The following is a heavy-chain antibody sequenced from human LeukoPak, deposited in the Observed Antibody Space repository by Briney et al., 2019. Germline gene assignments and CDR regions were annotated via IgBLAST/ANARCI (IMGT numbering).Heavy chain of an antibody. CDR1: GGTFSSYA. V-gene: IGHV1-69*01. D-gene: IGHD6-6*01. CDR3: ARESIAARSFDY. J-gene: IGHJ4*02. Sequence: AASVKVSCKAPGGTFSSYAISWVRQAPGQGLEWMGGIIPIFGTVNYAQKFQGRVTITADESTSTAYMELSSLRSEDTAVYYCARESIAARSFDYWGQGTLVTVSS. CDR2: IIPIFGTV.